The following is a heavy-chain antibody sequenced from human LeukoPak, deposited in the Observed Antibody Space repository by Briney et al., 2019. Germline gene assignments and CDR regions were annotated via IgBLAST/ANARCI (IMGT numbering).Heavy chain of an antibody. CDR1: GFTFSSYS. D-gene: IGHD2-2*01. CDR3: ARGIPDIVVVPAANY. V-gene: IGHV3-21*01. J-gene: IGHJ4*02. CDR2: ISSSSSYI. Sequence: GGSLRLSCAASGFTFSSYSMNWVRQAPGKGLEWVSSISSSSSYIYYADSVKGRFTISRDSAKNSLYLQMNSLRAEDTAVYYCARGIPDIVVVPAANYWGQGTLVTVSS.